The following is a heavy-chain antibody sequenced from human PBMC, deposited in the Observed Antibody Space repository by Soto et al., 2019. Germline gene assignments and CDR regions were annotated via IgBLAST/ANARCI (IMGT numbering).Heavy chain of an antibody. V-gene: IGHV3-66*04. CDR2: IYSGDST. D-gene: IGHD5-18*01. CDR1: GVTVSSNY. Sequence: GGSLRLSCAASGVTVSSNYMSWVRQAPGKGLEWVTVIYSGDSTYYADSVKGRFTISRDNSKNTLYLQMKRLREEDTTEYYCARHGYNYGGGYFDYWGQGTLVTVSS. CDR3: ARHGYNYGGGYFDY. J-gene: IGHJ4*02.